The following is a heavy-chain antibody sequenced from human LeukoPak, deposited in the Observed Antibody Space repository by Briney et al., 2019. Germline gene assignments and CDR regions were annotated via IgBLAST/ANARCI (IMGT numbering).Heavy chain of an antibody. CDR1: GVNFGANS. V-gene: IGHV3-43*02. Sequence: PGGSLRLSCVASGVNFGANSMHCARQVPGKGLEWVSLINGDGYTYYAASVNGRFTVSRDNRKNSLYLQMSSLRPEDSALYYCAKDIGGGLLEYWGQGTLVTVSS. CDR3: AKDIGGGLLEY. D-gene: IGHD2-15*01. J-gene: IGHJ4*02. CDR2: INGDGYT.